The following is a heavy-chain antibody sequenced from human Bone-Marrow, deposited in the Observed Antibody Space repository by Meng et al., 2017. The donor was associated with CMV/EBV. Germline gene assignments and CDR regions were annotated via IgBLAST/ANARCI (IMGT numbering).Heavy chain of an antibody. D-gene: IGHD7-27*01. Sequence: GESLKISCAASGFTFSSYWMHWVRQAPGKGLVRVSRINSDGSSTSYADSVKGRFTISRDNAKNTLYLQMNSLRAEDTAVYYCILGFATYGMDVWGQGTTVTVSS. CDR2: INSDGSST. J-gene: IGHJ6*02. V-gene: IGHV3-74*01. CDR1: GFTFSSYW. CDR3: ILGFATYGMDV.